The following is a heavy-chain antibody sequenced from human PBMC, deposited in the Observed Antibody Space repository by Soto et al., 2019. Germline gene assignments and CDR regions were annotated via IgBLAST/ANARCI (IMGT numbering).Heavy chain of an antibody. D-gene: IGHD3-9*01. J-gene: IGHJ4*02. CDR3: ARDSYDILTGQKRYFDF. V-gene: IGHV3-43*01. CDR1: VFSFEDYT. Sequence: GSLRLSCAASVFSFEDYTMHWVRQGPGKGPEWISLISWDGGITDYSDSVKGRFISSRDNSKNSLFLEMNSLTSEDAAMYFCARDSYDILTGQKRYFDFWGQGTLVTVSS. CDR2: ISWDGGIT.